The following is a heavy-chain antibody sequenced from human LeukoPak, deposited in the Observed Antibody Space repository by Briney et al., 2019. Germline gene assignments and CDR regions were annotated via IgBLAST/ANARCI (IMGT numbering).Heavy chain of an antibody. V-gene: IGHV3-23*01. CDR3: ATVTDENDY. CDR1: GFTFSRYA. CDR2: ISGSGGST. J-gene: IGHJ4*02. Sequence: PGGSLRLSCAASGFTFSRYAFHWVRQAPGKGLEWVSAISGSGGSTYYADSVKGRFTISRDNSKNTLYLQMNSLRAEDTAVYYCATVTDENDYWGQGTLVTVSS. D-gene: IGHD4-17*01.